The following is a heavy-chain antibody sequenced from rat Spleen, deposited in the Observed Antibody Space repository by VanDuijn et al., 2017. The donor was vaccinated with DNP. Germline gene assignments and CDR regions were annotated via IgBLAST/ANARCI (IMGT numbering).Heavy chain of an antibody. Sequence: QVQLQQSGAELAKPGSSVKISCKASGYTFTSYYLGWIKQTTGQGLEYFGYIHTGSGGTDFNEKFKGKATLTVDKSSSTAFMQLSSLTPDDSAVYFCAIAGINLPYWYFDFWGPGTMVTVSS. CDR2: IHTGSGGT. CDR1: GYTFTSYY. CDR3: AIAGINLPYWYFDF. V-gene: IGHV1-43*01. J-gene: IGHJ1*01. D-gene: IGHD1-4*01.